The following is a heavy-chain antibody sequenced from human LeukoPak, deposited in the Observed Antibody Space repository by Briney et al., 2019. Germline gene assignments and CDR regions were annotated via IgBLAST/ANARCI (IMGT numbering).Heavy chain of an antibody. CDR1: AFTFSSYA. CDR2: ISFDGSDK. CDR3: ARGDSARYQDFDY. Sequence: GGSLRLSCEASAFTFSSYAMHWVRQAPGKGLEWVTAISFDGSDKYYADSVKGRFTISRDNSKNTLYLQMNSLRAEDTAVYYCARGDSARYQDFDYWGQGTLLTVSS. D-gene: IGHD1-26*01. V-gene: IGHV3-30*04. J-gene: IGHJ4*02.